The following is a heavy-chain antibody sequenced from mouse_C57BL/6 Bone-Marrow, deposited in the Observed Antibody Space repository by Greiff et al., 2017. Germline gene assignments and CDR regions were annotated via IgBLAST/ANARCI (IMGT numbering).Heavy chain of an antibody. CDR1: GYTFTSYW. CDR3: ARPYYSNYWYFDV. J-gene: IGHJ1*03. V-gene: IGHV1-55*01. Sequence: VQLQQPGAELVKPGASVKMSCKASGYTFTSYWITWVKQRPGQGLEWIGDIYPGSGSTNYNEKFKSKATLTVETSSSTAYMQLSSLTSEDSAVYYCARPYYSNYWYFDVWGTGTTGTVSS. D-gene: IGHD2-5*01. CDR2: IYPGSGST.